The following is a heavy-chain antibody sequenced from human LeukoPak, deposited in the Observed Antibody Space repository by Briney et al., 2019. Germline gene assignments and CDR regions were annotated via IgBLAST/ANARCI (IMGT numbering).Heavy chain of an antibody. V-gene: IGHV3-23*01. Sequence: GGSLRLSCAASGFTFSSYAMSWVRQAPGKGLEWVSVISASGGSTYYADSVKGRFTISRDNSKNTLYLQMNSLRAEDSAVYYCAKGSHYYDSSGYYTHWGQGTLVTVSS. J-gene: IGHJ4*02. CDR1: GFTFSSYA. CDR3: AKGSHYYDSSGYYTH. CDR2: ISASGGST. D-gene: IGHD3-22*01.